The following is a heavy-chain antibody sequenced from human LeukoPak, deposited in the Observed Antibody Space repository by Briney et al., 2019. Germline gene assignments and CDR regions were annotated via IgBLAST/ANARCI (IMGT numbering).Heavy chain of an antibody. CDR1: GFTFSTYN. J-gene: IGHJ4*02. V-gene: IGHV3-21*04. CDR2: ITSTSSYM. Sequence: PGGSLRLSCAASGFTFSTYNMNWVRQAPGKGLEWVSSITSTSSYMYYADSVKGRFTISRDNSNNSLYLQMNSLRTEDTALYYCAKGYRIVSGSLDYWGQGTLVTVSS. D-gene: IGHD3-10*01. CDR3: AKGYRIVSGSLDY.